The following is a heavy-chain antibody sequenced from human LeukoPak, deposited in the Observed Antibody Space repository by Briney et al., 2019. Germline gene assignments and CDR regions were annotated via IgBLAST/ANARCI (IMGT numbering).Heavy chain of an antibody. CDR3: ARDYYGSKSSSFDP. V-gene: IGHV1-8*01. Sequence: ASVKVSCKASGYTFTSYAINWVRQATGQGLEWMGWMNPNSGNTGYAQNFQGRVTMTRNTSIDTAYMELSSLRYEDTAVYYCARDYYGSKSSSFDPWGQGTLVTVSS. CDR2: MNPNSGNT. D-gene: IGHD3-10*01. J-gene: IGHJ5*02. CDR1: GYTFTSYA.